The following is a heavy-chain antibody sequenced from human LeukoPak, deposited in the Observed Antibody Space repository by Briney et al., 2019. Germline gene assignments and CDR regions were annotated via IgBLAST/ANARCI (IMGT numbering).Heavy chain of an antibody. CDR3: ASTLTVVGTLDY. J-gene: IGHJ4*01. CDR2: INPNSGGR. D-gene: IGHD6-19*01. Sequence: ASVKVSCKASGYTFTDYYIHWVRQAPGQGLEWMGWINPNSGGRKYAQKFQGRVTMTRDTSMSTVYMELSRLTSDDTAVYYCASTLTVVGTLDYWGQGTLVPVSS. CDR1: GYTFTDYY. V-gene: IGHV1-2*02.